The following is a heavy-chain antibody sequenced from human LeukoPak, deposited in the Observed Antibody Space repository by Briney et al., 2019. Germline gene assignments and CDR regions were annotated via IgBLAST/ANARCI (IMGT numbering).Heavy chain of an antibody. V-gene: IGHV4-39*01. CDR1: GGSISSGTYY. D-gene: IGHD2-2*01. CDR2: IHYIGST. J-gene: IGHJ4*02. CDR3: ARSGYCNSNTCYHFDY. Sequence: SETLSLTCTVSGGSISSGTYYWGWIRQPPGRGLEWIGSIHYIGSTYYNPSLKSRVTISVDTSKNQFSLNLSSVTAADTAVYYCARSGYCNSNTCYHFDYWGQGTLVTVSS.